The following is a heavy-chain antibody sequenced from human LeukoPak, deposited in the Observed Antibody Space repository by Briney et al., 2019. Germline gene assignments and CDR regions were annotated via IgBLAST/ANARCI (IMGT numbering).Heavy chain of an antibody. V-gene: IGHV4-59*08. CDR2: IYYSGST. CDR1: GGSISHYY. D-gene: IGHD3-10*01. J-gene: IGHJ3*02. CDR3: ARMARASYLNDAFDI. Sequence: SETLSLTCTVSGGSISHYYWNWIRQPPGKGLEWIGYIYYSGSTSYNPSLKSRVTTSLDTSKNQFSLKLSSVTAADTALYYCARMARASYLNDAFDIWGQGTMVTVSS.